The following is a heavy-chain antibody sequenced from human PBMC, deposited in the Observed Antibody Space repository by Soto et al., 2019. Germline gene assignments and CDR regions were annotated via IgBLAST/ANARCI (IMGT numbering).Heavy chain of an antibody. J-gene: IGHJ3*02. Sequence: QLHLVQSGAVVKKPGASVTVSCSASGYPVTAYYMHWVRQAPGRGLEWMGGINPATGAAKYTQTFQGSVTMTRDTSTSTFFRELSGLTSEDTAVFYCARGGGVGVAGSAAFDMWGQGTLVTVSS. D-gene: IGHD3-3*01. CDR3: ARGGGVGVAGSAAFDM. V-gene: IGHV1-2*02. CDR2: INPATGAA. CDR1: GYPVTAYY.